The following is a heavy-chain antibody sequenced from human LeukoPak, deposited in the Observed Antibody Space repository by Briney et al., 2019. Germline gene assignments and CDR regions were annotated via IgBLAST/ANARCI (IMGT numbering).Heavy chain of an antibody. Sequence: GGSLRLSCAASGFTFSSYSMNWVRQAPGKGLEWVSPISSSSSYIYYADSVKGRFTISRDNAKNSLYLQMNSLRAEDTAVYYCARDHITIFGVVTYYFDYWGQGTLVTVSS. CDR2: ISSSSSYI. CDR3: ARDHITIFGVVTYYFDY. D-gene: IGHD3-3*01. J-gene: IGHJ4*02. CDR1: GFTFSSYS. V-gene: IGHV3-21*01.